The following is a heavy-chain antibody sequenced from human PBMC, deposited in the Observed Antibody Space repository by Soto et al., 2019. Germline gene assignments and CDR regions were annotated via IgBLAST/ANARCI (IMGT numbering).Heavy chain of an antibody. CDR2: IYYSGST. V-gene: IGHV4-59*08. Sequence: SETLSLTCTVSGGSISSYYWSWIRQPPGKGLEWIGYIYYSGSTNYNPSLKSRVTISVDTSKNQFSLKLSSVTAADTAVYYCARISIAAAGTGFYWFDPWGQGTLVTVSS. CDR3: ARISIAAAGTGFYWFDP. J-gene: IGHJ5*02. D-gene: IGHD6-13*01. CDR1: GGSISSYY.